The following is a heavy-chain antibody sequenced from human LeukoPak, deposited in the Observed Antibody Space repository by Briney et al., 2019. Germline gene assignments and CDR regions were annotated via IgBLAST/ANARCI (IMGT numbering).Heavy chain of an antibody. V-gene: IGHV3-30*02. D-gene: IGHD4-23*01. CDR3: AKDHYPSYGGAPTYYFDY. CDR1: GFTFSSYG. Sequence: PGGSLRLSCAASGFTFSSYGMHWVRQAPGKGLEWVAFIRYDGSNKYYADSVKGRFTISRDNSKNTLYLQMNSLRAEDTAVYYCAKDHYPSYGGAPTYYFDYWGQGTLVTVSS. CDR2: IRYDGSNK. J-gene: IGHJ4*02.